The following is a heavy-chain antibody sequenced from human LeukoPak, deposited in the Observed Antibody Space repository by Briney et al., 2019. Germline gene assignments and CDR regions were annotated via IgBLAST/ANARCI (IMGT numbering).Heavy chain of an antibody. CDR3: ASSIVVVPAAMDYYYMDV. CDR2: IYYSGST. V-gene: IGHV4-30-4*08. D-gene: IGHD2-2*01. CDR1: GGSISSGDYY. Sequence: SQTLSLTCTVSGGSISSGDYYWSWIRQPPGKGLEWIGYIYYSGSTCYNPSLKSRVTISVDTSKNQFSLKLSSVTAADTAVYYCASSIVVVPAAMDYYYMDVWGKGTTVTVSS. J-gene: IGHJ6*03.